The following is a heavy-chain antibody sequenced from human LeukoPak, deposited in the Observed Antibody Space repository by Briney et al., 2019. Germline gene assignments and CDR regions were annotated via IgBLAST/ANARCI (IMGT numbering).Heavy chain of an antibody. J-gene: IGHJ4*02. V-gene: IGHV4-4*07. CDR2: ISTSGSS. D-gene: IGHD1-1*01. CDR1: GASISSYY. Sequence: SETLSLTCTVSGASISSYYWSWIRQPAGKGLGWIGRISTSGSSNYNPSFKSRVTMSIDTAKNQFSLRLRSVTAADTAVYYYARYNDYWGQGTLVTVSS. CDR3: ARYNDY.